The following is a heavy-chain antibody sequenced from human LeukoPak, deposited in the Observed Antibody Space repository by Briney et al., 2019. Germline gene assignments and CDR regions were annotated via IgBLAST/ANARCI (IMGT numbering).Heavy chain of an antibody. J-gene: IGHJ6*03. CDR1: GGTFSSYA. D-gene: IGHD2-15*01. Sequence: SVKVSCKASGGTFSSYAISWVRQAPGQGLEWMGGIIPIFGTANYAQKFQGRVTITADESTSTAYMELSSLRSEDTAVYHCARVGVVAATPDSYYYMDVWGKGTTVTVSS. V-gene: IGHV1-69*13. CDR3: ARVGVVAATPDSYYYMDV. CDR2: IIPIFGTA.